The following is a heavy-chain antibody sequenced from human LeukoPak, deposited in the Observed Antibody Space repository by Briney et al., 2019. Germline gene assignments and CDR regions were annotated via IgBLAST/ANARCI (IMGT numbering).Heavy chain of an antibody. J-gene: IGHJ4*02. CDR1: GFAFSTYA. V-gene: IGHV3-23*01. Sequence: GGSLRLSCAASGFAFSTYAMSWVRQAPGEGLEWISAIAYTGETTYYADSVKGRFTISRDNAKNSLYLQMNSLRAEDTAVYYCARGLTGYRSFDYWGQGTLVTVSS. D-gene: IGHD3-9*01. CDR3: ARGLTGYRSFDY. CDR2: IAYTGETT.